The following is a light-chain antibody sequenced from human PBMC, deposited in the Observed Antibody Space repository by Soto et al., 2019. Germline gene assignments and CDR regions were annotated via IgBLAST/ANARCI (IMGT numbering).Light chain of an antibody. CDR1: QSVGTS. CDR2: EAA. Sequence: EVVLTQSPATLSLSPGDRFALSCRASQSVGTSLAWYQQKPGQTPRLLIYEAAIRATGIPARFSASGSGTDFILTISSLAPEDFAVYFCQQRFSWPLTFGGGTMVDIK. CDR3: QQRFSWPLT. V-gene: IGKV3-11*01. J-gene: IGKJ4*01.